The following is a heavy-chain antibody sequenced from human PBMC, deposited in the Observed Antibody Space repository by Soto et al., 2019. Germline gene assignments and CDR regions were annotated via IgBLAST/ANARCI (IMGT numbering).Heavy chain of an antibody. CDR2: INAGNGNT. V-gene: IGHV1-3*01. CDR1: GHTFSSYA. J-gene: IGHJ4*02. D-gene: IGHD3-9*01. CDR3: ARGTGYYVPDY. Sequence: ASVKVSFKASGHTFSSYAMHWVRQAPGQRLEWMGWINAGNGNTKYSQKFQGRVSITRDTSASTVYMELSSLRSEDTAVYYCARGTGYYVPDYWGQGTLVTVSS.